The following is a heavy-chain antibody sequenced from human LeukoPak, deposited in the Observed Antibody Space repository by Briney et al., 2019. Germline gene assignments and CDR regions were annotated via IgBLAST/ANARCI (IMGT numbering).Heavy chain of an antibody. CDR1: GFTFSSYW. D-gene: IGHD6-13*01. V-gene: IGHV3-7*01. J-gene: IGHJ6*03. Sequence: GGSLRLSCAASGFTFSSYWMSWVRQAPGKGLEWVANIKQDGSEKYYVDSVKGRFTISRDNAKNSLYLQMNSLRAEDTAVYYCARVLKQQLVHYYYYYMDVWGKGTTVTVSS. CDR3: ARVLKQQLVHYYYYYMDV. CDR2: IKQDGSEK.